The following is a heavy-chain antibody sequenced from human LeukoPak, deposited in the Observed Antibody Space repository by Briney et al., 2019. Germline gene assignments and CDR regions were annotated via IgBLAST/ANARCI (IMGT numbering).Heavy chain of an antibody. CDR1: GGSISSTNW. V-gene: IGHV4-4*02. Sequence: PSETLSLTCAVSGGSISSTNWWSWVRQPPGKGLEWIGEIYHSGSTNYNPSLKSRVTISVDTSRNQFSLKLSSVTAADTAVYYCAKVVPAAQDAFDIWGQGTMVTVSS. D-gene: IGHD2-2*01. CDR2: IYHSGST. J-gene: IGHJ3*02. CDR3: AKVVPAAQDAFDI.